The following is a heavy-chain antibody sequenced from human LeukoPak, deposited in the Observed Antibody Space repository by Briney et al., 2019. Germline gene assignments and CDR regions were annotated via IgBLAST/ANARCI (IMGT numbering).Heavy chain of an antibody. CDR1: GGSISSGGYS. D-gene: IGHD4-17*01. Sequence: SQTLSLTCAVSGGSISSGGYSWSWLRQPPGQGLEWIGYIYHSGSTYYNPSLKSRVTISVDRSKNQFSLKLSSVTAADTAVYYCARGYDYGDYYFDYWGQGTLVTVSS. J-gene: IGHJ4*02. CDR2: IYHSGST. CDR3: ARGYDYGDYYFDY. V-gene: IGHV4-30-2*01.